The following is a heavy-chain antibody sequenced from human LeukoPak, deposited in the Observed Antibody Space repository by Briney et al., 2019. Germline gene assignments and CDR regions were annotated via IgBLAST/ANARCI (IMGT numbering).Heavy chain of an antibody. V-gene: IGHV3-23*01. J-gene: IGHJ4*02. D-gene: IGHD2-2*01. CDR2: ISGSGDST. CDR1: GFTFNIYA. Sequence: GGSLRLSCAASGFTFNIYAMSWVRQAPGEGLEWVSVISGSGDSTLYADSVKGRFTISRDNSKNTLYLQMNSLRAEDTAVYYCAKDRDCSSTRCYGDFDYWGQGTLVTVSS. CDR3: AKDRDCSSTRCYGDFDY.